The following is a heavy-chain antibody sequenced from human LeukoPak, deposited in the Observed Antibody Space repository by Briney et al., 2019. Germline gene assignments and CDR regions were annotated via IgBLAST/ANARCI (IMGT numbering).Heavy chain of an antibody. V-gene: IGHV3-23*01. CDR1: GFTFSSYA. CDR2: ISGSGGST. CDR3: AKDQGVSAYYYGMDV. D-gene: IGHD2-8*01. J-gene: IGHJ6*02. Sequence: GGSLRLSCAASGFTFSSYAMSWVRQALGKGLEWISAISGSGGSTYYADSVKGRFTISRDNSKNTLYLQMNSLRAEDTAVYYCAKDQGVSAYYYGMDVWGQGTTVTVSS.